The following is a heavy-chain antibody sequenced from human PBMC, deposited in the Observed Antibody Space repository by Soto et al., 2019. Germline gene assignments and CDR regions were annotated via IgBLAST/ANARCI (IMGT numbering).Heavy chain of an antibody. CDR2: INPSGGST. Sequence: ASVKVSCKASGYTFTSYYMHWVRQAPGQGLEWMGIINPSGGSTSYAQKFQGRVTMTRDTSTSTVYMELSSLRSEDTAVYYCARGSTSIVVANWFDPWRQGTLVTVSS. D-gene: IGHD2-21*01. CDR3: ARGSTSIVVANWFDP. V-gene: IGHV1-46*01. J-gene: IGHJ5*02. CDR1: GYTFTSYY.